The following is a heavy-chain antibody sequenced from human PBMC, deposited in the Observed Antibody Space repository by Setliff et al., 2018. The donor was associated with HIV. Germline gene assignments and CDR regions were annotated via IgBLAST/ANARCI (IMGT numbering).Heavy chain of an antibody. CDR1: GGSLSSYY. V-gene: IGHV4-59*01. D-gene: IGHD3-3*01. J-gene: IGHJ6*03. CDR3: ARSPPTTFWSGYAYYYYMDV. CDR2: IYYSGST. Sequence: SETLSLTCTVSGGSLSSYYWSWIRQPPGKGLEWIGYIYYSGSTNYNPSLKSRVTISVDTSKNQFSLKLNSVTAADTAVYYCARSPPTTFWSGYAYYYYMDVWGKGTTVTV.